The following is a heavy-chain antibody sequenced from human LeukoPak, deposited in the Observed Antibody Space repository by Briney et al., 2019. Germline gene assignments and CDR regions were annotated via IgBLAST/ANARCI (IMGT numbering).Heavy chain of an antibody. Sequence: SETLSLTCAVYGGSFSNYYWSWIRQPPGKGLEWIGEVDHSGSTNYNPSLKSRLTISVDTSKNQFSLKLRSVTAADTAEYYCARLYSSSWYGIDYWGQGTLVTVSS. V-gene: IGHV4-34*01. CDR2: VDHSGST. CDR3: ARLYSSSWYGIDY. CDR1: GGSFSNYY. J-gene: IGHJ4*02. D-gene: IGHD6-13*01.